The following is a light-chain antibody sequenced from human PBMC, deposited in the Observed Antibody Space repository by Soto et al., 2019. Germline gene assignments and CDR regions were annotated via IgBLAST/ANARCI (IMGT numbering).Light chain of an antibody. Sequence: EVVLTQSPGTLSLSPGERATLSCRASQSVSNNYLAWYQQKPGQAPRLVIYGASSRANGIPDRFSGSGSGTDFTLTISRLEPEDFAVYYCQHYYTSPPYTFGQGTKLEIK. CDR1: QSVSNNY. CDR3: QHYYTSPPYT. CDR2: GAS. J-gene: IGKJ2*01. V-gene: IGKV3-20*01.